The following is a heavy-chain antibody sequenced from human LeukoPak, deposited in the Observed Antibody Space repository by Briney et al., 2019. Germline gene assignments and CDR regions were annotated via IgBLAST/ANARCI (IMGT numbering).Heavy chain of an antibody. CDR2: ISAYNGNT. Sequence: ASVKVSCKASGYTSTSYGISWVRQAPGQGLEWMGWISAYNGNTNYAQKLQGRVTMTTDTSTSTAYMELRSLRSDDTAVYYCARAYDILTGSNWFDPWGQGTLVTVSS. J-gene: IGHJ5*02. CDR3: ARAYDILTGSNWFDP. D-gene: IGHD3-9*01. V-gene: IGHV1-18*01. CDR1: GYTSTSYG.